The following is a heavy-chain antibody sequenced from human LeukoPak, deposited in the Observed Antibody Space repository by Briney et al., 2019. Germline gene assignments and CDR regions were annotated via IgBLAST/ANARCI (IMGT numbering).Heavy chain of an antibody. V-gene: IGHV4-39*07. D-gene: IGHD3-22*01. Sequence: PSETLSLTCTVSGGSINSSSYYWGWIRQPPGKGLEWIGTIYYSGSTYYNPSLKSRVTISVDTSKNQFSLKLSSVTAADTAVYYCARAMDYYDSSGYYHWGYGMDVWGQGTTVTVSS. CDR1: GGSINSSSYY. CDR2: IYYSGST. J-gene: IGHJ6*02. CDR3: ARAMDYYDSSGYYHWGYGMDV.